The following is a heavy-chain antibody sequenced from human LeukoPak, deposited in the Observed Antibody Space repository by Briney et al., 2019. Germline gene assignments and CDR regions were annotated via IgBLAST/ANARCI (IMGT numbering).Heavy chain of an antibody. CDR1: GFTVSSNY. CDR3: ARVGTSSLGDYYFDY. V-gene: IGHV3-66*01. J-gene: IGHJ4*02. D-gene: IGHD4-17*01. Sequence: GGSLRLSCAASGFTVSSNYMSWVRQAPGKGLEWVSVIYSGGSTYYADSVKGRFTISRDNTKNTLYLQMNSLRAEDTAVYYCARVGTSSLGDYYFDYWGQGTLVTVSS. CDR2: IYSGGST.